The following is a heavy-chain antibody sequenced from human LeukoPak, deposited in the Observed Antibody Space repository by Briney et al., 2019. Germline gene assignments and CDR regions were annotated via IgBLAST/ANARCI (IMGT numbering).Heavy chain of an antibody. CDR3: ARVGYCSSTSCYGGWFDP. CDR1: GGTFSSYA. CDR2: IIPIFGTA. V-gene: IGHV1-69*13. Sequence: GASVKVSCKASGGTFSSYAISWVRQAPGQGLEWMGGIIPIFGTANYAQKFQGRVTITADESTSTAYMELSSLRSEDTAVYYCARVGYCSSTSCYGGWFDPWGQGTLVTVSS. J-gene: IGHJ5*02. D-gene: IGHD2-2*01.